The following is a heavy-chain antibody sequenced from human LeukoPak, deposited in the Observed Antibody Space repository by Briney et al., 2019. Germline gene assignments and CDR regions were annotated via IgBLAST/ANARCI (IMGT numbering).Heavy chain of an antibody. D-gene: IGHD5-18*01. CDR3: ARPSSRGYSYDDYFDY. CDR2: ISTSSSTI. CDR1: GFTFSTYS. V-gene: IGHV3-48*01. J-gene: IGHJ4*02. Sequence: GGSLRLSFAASGFTFSTYSMNWVRQAPGKGLEWVSYISTSSSTIYYADSVKGRFTISRDNAKNSLYLQMNSLRAEDTAVYYCARPSSRGYSYDDYFDYWGQGTLVTVSS.